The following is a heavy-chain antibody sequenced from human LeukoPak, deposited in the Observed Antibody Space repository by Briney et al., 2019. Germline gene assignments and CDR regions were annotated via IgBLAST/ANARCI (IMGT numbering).Heavy chain of an antibody. D-gene: IGHD3-22*01. Sequence: SSVKVSCKASGGTCSSYAISWVRQAPGQGLEWMAGIIPIFGTANYEQKFQGRVTITADESTSTAYMELSSLRSEDTAVYYCARQAHDSIGYCIRYYFDYWGQGTLVTVSS. V-gene: IGHV1-69*01. CDR3: ARQAHDSIGYCIRYYFDY. J-gene: IGHJ4*02. CDR1: GGTCSSYA. CDR2: IIPIFGTA.